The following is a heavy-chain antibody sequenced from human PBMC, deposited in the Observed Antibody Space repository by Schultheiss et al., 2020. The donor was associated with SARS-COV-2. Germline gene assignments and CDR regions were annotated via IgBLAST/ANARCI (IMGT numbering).Heavy chain of an antibody. Sequence: SETLSLTCTVSGDSITSDDYFWSWIRQPPGKGLEWIGSISYSGTTYYNPSLKSRATISEGTSRSQFSLRVTSVTAADTAVYYCARARGDVYGGHSFDYWGLGALVTVSS. V-gene: IGHV4-30-4*01. J-gene: IGHJ4*02. CDR1: GDSITSDDYF. CDR2: ISYSGTT. CDR3: ARARGDVYGGHSFDY. D-gene: IGHD4-23*01.